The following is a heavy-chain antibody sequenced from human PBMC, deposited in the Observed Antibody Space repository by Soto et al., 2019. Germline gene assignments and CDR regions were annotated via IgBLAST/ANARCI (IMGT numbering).Heavy chain of an antibody. D-gene: IGHD1-1*01. CDR1: GYTFTSCD. CDR3: ARERTGTTSMDV. V-gene: IGHV1-8*01. Sequence: QVQLVQSGAEVKKPGASVKVSCEASGYTFTSCDINWVRQATGQGLEWMGWMNPNSGNTGYAQKFQGRVTMTRNTSISTAYMELSSLRSEDTAVYYCARERTGTTSMDVWGQGTTVTVSS. J-gene: IGHJ6*02. CDR2: MNPNSGNT.